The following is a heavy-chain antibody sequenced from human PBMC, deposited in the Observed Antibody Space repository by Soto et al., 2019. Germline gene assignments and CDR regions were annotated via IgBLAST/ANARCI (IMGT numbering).Heavy chain of an antibody. CDR2: ISYDGSNK. D-gene: IGHD3-22*01. J-gene: IGHJ6*02. CDR3: AKADDSSGYYYYYYYYGMDV. Sequence: GGSLRLSCAASGFTFSSYGMHWVRQAPGKGLEWVAVISYDGSNKYYADSVKGRFTISRDNYKNTLYLQMNSLRAEDTAVYYCAKADDSSGYYYYYYYYGMDVWGQGTTVTVSS. CDR1: GFTFSSYG. V-gene: IGHV3-30*18.